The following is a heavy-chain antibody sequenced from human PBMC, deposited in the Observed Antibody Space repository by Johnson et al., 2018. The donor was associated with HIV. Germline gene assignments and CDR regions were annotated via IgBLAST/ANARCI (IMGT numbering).Heavy chain of an antibody. Sequence: VQLVESGGGLVQPGGSLRLSCAASGFTFSIYWMSRVRQAPGKGLEWVANIKQDGSEKYYVDSVKGRFTISRDNAKNSLYLQMNSLRAEDTAVYYCARDSPTGTTKGYAFDIWGQGTMVTVSS. CDR1: GFTFSIYW. J-gene: IGHJ3*02. CDR2: IKQDGSEK. CDR3: ARDSPTGTTKGYAFDI. D-gene: IGHD1-7*01. V-gene: IGHV3-7*01.